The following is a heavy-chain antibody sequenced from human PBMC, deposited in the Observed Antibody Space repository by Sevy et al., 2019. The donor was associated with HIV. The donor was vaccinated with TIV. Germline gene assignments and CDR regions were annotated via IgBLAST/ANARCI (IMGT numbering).Heavy chain of an antibody. D-gene: IGHD6-13*01. CDR1: GFTFSRNW. CDR3: ASTPGTIAAADYFFDY. CDR2: IKEDGSEK. V-gene: IGHV3-7*01. J-gene: IGHJ4*02. Sequence: GGSLRLSCAASGFTFSRNWMTWVRQAPGKGLEWVANIKEDGSEKYYGDSVKGRFTISRDNAKNSLYLQMDSLRADDTAMYFCASTPGTIAAADYFFDYWGQGTLVTVSS.